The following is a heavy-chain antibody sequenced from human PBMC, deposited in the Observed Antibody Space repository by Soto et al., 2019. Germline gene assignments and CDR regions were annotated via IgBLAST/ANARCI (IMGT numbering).Heavy chain of an antibody. CDR1: GFTFNNYG. D-gene: IGHD2-2*01. CDR3: AREDSIIIPAVSDF. V-gene: IGHV3-21*01. Sequence: SGGSLRLSCVVSGFTFNNYGINWVRQAPGKGLQWVSSVSKSGYTYYSDSVKGRFTISRDNAKNSVSLQMNNLRAEDTAVYYCAREDSIIIPAVSDFWGQGTRVTVSS. J-gene: IGHJ4*02. CDR2: VSKSGYT.